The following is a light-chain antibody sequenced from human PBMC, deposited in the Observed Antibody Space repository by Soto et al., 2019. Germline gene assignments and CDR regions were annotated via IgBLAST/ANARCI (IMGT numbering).Light chain of an antibody. V-gene: IGKV1-9*01. CDR3: QQHGISHIT. Sequence: QVTQYPSSLSASVGDRVTITCRASQGIGTYLAWYQQEPGKAPKLLIYAASTLQSGVPSRFSGSGSGTDFTLTITRLEPDDSAVYYCQQHGISHITFGQGTRLEI. CDR2: AAS. J-gene: IGKJ5*01. CDR1: QGIGTY.